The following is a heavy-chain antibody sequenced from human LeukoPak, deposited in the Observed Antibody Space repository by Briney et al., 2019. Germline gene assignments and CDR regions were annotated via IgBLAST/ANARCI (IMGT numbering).Heavy chain of an antibody. J-gene: IGHJ4*02. CDR2: IYDSGST. V-gene: IGHV4-59*08. D-gene: IGHD3-10*01. CDR1: GGSISSYY. Sequence: KPSETLSLTCTVSGGSISSYYWSWIRQPPGKGLEWIGYIYDSGSTNFKSPLKSRVTMSGDTSKNQFSLKVNSVTAADTAVYYCARLPTGVPADYWGQGTLVTVSS. CDR3: ARLPTGVPADY.